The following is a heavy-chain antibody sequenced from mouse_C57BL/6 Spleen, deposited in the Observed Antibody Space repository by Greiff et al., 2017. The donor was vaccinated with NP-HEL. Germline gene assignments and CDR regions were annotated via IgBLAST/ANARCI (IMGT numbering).Heavy chain of an antibody. CDR1: GYTFTDYN. D-gene: IGHD2-2*01. J-gene: IGHJ4*01. Sequence: EVQLQQSGPELVKPGASVKIPCKASGYTFTDYNMDWVKQSHGKSLEWIGDINPNNGGTNYNQKFKGKATLTVDKSSSTAYMELRSLTAEDTAVYYYARGYGYYYAMDYWGQGTSVTVSS. V-gene: IGHV1-18*01. CDR2: INPNNGGT. CDR3: ARGYGYYYAMDY.